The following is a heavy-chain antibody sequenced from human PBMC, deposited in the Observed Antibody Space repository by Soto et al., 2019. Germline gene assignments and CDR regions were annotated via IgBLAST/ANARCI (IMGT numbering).Heavy chain of an antibody. CDR2: IYHSGST. J-gene: IGHJ4*02. CDR1: GGSISSAGYC. D-gene: IGHD5-12*01. CDR3: AAGGGLPRYY. Sequence: QLQLQESGSGLVKPSQTLSLTCAVSGGSISSAGYCWSWIRQPRGKGLEWIGYIYHSGSTYYNPSLKSRVTISVDRSKNQFSLKLISVTAADTAVYYCAAGGGLPRYYWGQGTLVTVSS. V-gene: IGHV4-30-2*01.